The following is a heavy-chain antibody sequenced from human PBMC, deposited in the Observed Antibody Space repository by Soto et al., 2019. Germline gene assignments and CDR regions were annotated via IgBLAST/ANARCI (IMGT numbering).Heavy chain of an antibody. CDR1: GYIFSNYA. V-gene: IGHV1-3*01. J-gene: IGHJ4*02. Sequence: ASVKVSCKASGYIFSNYAVQWVRQAPGQRLEWMGWINVGNGNTIYSQKFQGRVTITSDTSASTTYMELSSLTSEDTAMYYCAKDGSVAGNLDYWGQGTLVTVSS. CDR3: AKDGSVAGNLDY. D-gene: IGHD6-19*01. CDR2: INVGNGNT.